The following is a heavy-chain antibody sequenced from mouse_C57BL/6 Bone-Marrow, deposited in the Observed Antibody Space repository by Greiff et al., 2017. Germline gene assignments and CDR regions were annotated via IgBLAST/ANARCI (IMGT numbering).Heavy chain of an antibody. Sequence: QVQLHQSGAELVQPGASVKMSCAASGYTFTTYPIEWMKQDHGKSLEWVGNFHPYNDDTTYNEKFKGKATLTVEKSSNTVYLELSRLTSDDSAVYYCARSSTFFYYYDYWGQGTTLTVSA. CDR1: GYTFTTYP. CDR2: FHPYNDDT. D-gene: IGHD5-1*01. J-gene: IGHJ2*01. CDR3: ARSSTFFYYYDY. V-gene: IGHV1-47*01.